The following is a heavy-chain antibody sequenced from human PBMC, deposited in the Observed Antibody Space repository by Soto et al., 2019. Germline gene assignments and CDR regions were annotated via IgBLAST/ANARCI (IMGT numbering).Heavy chain of an antibody. V-gene: IGHV1-46*01. D-gene: IGHD3-16*01. CDR1: GYTFTNYY. Sequence: GASVKVSCKASGYTFTNYYMHWVRQAPGQGLEWMGIINPSGGSTSYAQKFQGRVTMTRDTSTSTVYMELTSLRFEDTAVYYCASPGDATFFFSLWRQGSMDPVSS. CDR3: ASPGDATFFFSL. J-gene: IGHJ3*01. CDR2: INPSGGST.